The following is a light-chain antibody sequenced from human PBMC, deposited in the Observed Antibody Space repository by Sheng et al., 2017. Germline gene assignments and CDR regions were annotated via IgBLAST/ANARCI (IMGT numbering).Light chain of an antibody. Sequence: EIVMTQSPATLSVSPGERATLSCRASQSVSSNLAWYQQKPGQATRLLIYGASTRATGIPDKFSGSGSGTEFTLTISSVQSEDFAIYYCQQYNNWPPTWTFGQGTKVEIK. CDR2: GAS. CDR3: QQYNNWPPTWT. J-gene: IGKJ1*01. V-gene: IGKV3-15*01. CDR1: QSVSSN.